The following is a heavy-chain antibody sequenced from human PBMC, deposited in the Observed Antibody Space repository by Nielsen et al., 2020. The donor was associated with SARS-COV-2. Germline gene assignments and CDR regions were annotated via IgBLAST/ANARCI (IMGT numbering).Heavy chain of an antibody. D-gene: IGHD6-13*01. V-gene: IGHV3-23*01. Sequence: GGSLRLSCTASGFPFSSYAMSWVRQAPGKGREWVSAISGSGGSTYYADSVKGRFTISRDKSKNTLYVLMNSRRAEDRAVYYCAKMSPPGIAAGTTEYFQHWGQGTLVTVSS. CDR1: GFPFSSYA. CDR3: AKMSPPGIAAGTTEYFQH. CDR2: ISGSGGST. J-gene: IGHJ1*01.